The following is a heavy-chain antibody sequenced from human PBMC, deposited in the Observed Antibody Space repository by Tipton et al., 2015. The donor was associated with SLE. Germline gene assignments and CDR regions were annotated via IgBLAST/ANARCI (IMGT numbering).Heavy chain of an antibody. Sequence: SLRLSCAASGFTFSNYAMSWVRQAPGKGLEWMGIIYPGDSDNRYSPSFQGQVTISADKSISTAYLQWSSLKASDTAMYYCARPLGSDAFDIWGQGTMVTVSS. CDR2: IYPGDSDN. J-gene: IGHJ3*02. D-gene: IGHD7-27*01. CDR3: ARPLGSDAFDI. CDR1: GFTFSNYA. V-gene: IGHV5-51*01.